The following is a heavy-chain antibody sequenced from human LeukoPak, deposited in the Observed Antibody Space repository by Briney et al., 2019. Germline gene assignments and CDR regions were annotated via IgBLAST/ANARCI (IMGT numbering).Heavy chain of an antibody. CDR2: INWNGGST. CDR3: ARHYGSGSYFFFDY. J-gene: IGHJ4*02. CDR1: GFTFDDYG. V-gene: IGHV3-20*04. Sequence: GGSLRLSCAASGFTFDDYGMSWVRQAPGKGLERVSGINWNGGSTGYADSVKGRFTISRDNAKNSLYLQMNSLRAEDTALYYCARHYGSGSYFFFDYWGQGTLVTVSS. D-gene: IGHD3-10*01.